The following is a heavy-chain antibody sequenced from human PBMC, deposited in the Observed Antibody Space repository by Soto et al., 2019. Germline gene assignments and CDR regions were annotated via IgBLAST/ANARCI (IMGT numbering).Heavy chain of an antibody. Sequence: QVQLQESGPGLVKPSETLSLTCTASGGSISNYYWNWIRQPPGKGLEWIGNIHNSENTNYNTSLVHRVTISLDTSNNQCSLKMNSVTAADTAVYYCTTGSGWTSEHWGRGTLVTVSS. CDR1: GGSISNYY. V-gene: IGHV4-59*08. J-gene: IGHJ1*01. CDR3: TTGSGWTSEH. CDR2: IHNSENT. D-gene: IGHD6-19*01.